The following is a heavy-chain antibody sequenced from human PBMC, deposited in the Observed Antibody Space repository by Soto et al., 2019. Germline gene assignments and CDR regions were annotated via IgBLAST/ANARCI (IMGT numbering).Heavy chain of an antibody. CDR1: GFTFSSYA. CDR2: ISYDGSNK. CDR3: ASARKYYFDY. J-gene: IGHJ4*02. Sequence: QVQLVESGGGVVQPGRSLRLSCAASGFTFSSYAMHWVRQAPGKGLEWVAVISYDGSNKYYADSLKGRFTISRDNSKNTLYLQMNSLRAEDTAVYYCASARKYYFDYWGQGTLVTVSS. V-gene: IGHV3-30-3*01.